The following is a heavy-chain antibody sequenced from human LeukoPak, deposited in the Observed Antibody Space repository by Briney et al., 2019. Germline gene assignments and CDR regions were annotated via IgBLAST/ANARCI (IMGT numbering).Heavy chain of an antibody. J-gene: IGHJ4*02. V-gene: IGHV3-13*01. Sequence: PGGSLRLSCAASGFTFSSYDMHWVRQATGKGLEWVSAIGTAGDTYYPGSVKGRFTISRENAKNSLYLQMNSLRAGDTAVYYCARAVAGTLISSFDYWGQGTLVTVSS. CDR1: GFTFSSYD. CDR3: ARAVAGTLISSFDY. D-gene: IGHD6-19*01. CDR2: IGTAGDT.